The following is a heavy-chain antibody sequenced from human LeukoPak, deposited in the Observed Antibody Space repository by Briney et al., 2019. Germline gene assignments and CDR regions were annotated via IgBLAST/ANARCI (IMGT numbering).Heavy chain of an antibody. CDR3: AREAWFGELLYRDHDAFDI. D-gene: IGHD3-10*01. CDR2: TYYRSKWYN. Sequence: SQTLSLTCAISGDSVSSNSAAWNWIRQSPSRGLEWLGRTYYRSKWYNDYAVSVKSRITINPDTSKNQFSLQLNSVTPEDTAVYYCAREAWFGELLYRDHDAFDIWGQGTMVTVSS. CDR1: GDSVSSNSAA. V-gene: IGHV6-1*01. J-gene: IGHJ3*02.